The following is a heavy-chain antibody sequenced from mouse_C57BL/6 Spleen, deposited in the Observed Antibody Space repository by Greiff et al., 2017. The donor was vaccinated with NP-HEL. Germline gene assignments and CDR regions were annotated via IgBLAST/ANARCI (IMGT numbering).Heavy chain of an antibody. CDR1: GYTFTSYW. V-gene: IGHV1-69*01. J-gene: IGHJ3*01. Sequence: QVQLQQSGAELVMPGASVKLSCKASGYTFTSYWMHWVKQRPGQGLEWIGEIDPSDSYTNYNQKFKGKSTLTVDKSSSTAYMQLSSLTSEDSAVYYCARGTYDYDWFAYWGQGTLVTVSA. CDR2: IDPSDSYT. CDR3: ARGTYDYDWFAY. D-gene: IGHD2-4*01.